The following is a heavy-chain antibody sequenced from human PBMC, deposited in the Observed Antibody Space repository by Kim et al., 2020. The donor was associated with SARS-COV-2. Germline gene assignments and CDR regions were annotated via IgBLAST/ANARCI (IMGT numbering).Heavy chain of an antibody. Sequence: GGSLRLSCAASGFTFSSYGMHWVRQAPGKGLEWVSVIWNDGSNKYYADSVKGRFTISRDNSKNTLYLQMNSLRAEDTAVYYCARGEVSWFATNAFYNWGQGTMVTVSS. CDR3: ARGEVSWFATNAFYN. D-gene: IGHD3-16*02. CDR1: GFTFSSYG. J-gene: IGHJ3*02. V-gene: IGHV3-33*01. CDR2: IWNDGSNK.